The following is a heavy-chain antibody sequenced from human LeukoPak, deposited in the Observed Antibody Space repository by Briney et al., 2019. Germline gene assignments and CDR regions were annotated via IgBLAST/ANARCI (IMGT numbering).Heavy chain of an antibody. CDR2: IIPIFGTA. Sequence: SVKVSSKASGGTFSSYAISWVRQDPGRGREWMRGIIPIFGTANYAQKFQGRVTITADKSTSTAYMELSSLRSEDTAVYYCARDTFRNSAATRGLPDYWGQGTLVTVSS. CDR1: GGTFSSYA. J-gene: IGHJ4*02. CDR3: ARDTFRNSAATRGLPDY. V-gene: IGHV1-69*06. D-gene: IGHD2-2*01.